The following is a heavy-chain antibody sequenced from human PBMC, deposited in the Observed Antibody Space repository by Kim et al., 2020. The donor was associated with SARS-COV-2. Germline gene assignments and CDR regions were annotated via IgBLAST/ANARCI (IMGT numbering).Heavy chain of an antibody. V-gene: IGHV5-10-1*01. CDR3: ARLSYDSSDYQYYDY. CDR1: GYSFTNYW. J-gene: IGHJ4*02. D-gene: IGHD3-22*01. Sequence: GESLKISCKGYGYSFTNYWISWVRQMPEKGLEWMGNIDPSDSYTNYSPSFQGHVTISADKSISTAYLQWSSLKSSDTAMYFCARLSYDSSDYQYYDYWGQGMLVTVSS. CDR2: IDPSDSYT.